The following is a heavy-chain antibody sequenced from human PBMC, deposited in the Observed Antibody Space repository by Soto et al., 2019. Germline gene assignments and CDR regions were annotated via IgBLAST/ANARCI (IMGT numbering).Heavy chain of an antibody. CDR1: RFTFSSYG. CDR2: IWYDGSNK. V-gene: IGHV3-30*12. Sequence: GGSLRLACAASRFTFSSYGMHWVRQAPGKGLEWVAVIWYDGSNKYSADSVKGRFTISRDNSKNTLYLQMNSLRAEDTAVYYCARDLSSGGTNACDIWGQGTVVTVSS. J-gene: IGHJ3*02. D-gene: IGHD2-15*01. CDR3: ARDLSSGGTNACDI.